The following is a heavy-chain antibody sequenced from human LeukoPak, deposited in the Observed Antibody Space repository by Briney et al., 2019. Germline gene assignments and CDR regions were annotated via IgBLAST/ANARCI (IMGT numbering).Heavy chain of an antibody. CDR1: GHTLSEVS. CDR2: LDPEDGET. J-gene: IGHJ5*02. V-gene: IGHV1-24*01. Sequence: ASVKVSCKVSGHTLSEVSMHWVRQAPGKGLEWMGGLDPEDGETIYTQKLQGRVTMTEDTSTDTAYMEVSSLRSEDTAIYYCATGCGSYYALTPWGQGTLVTVSS. CDR3: ATGCGSYYALTP. D-gene: IGHD1-26*01.